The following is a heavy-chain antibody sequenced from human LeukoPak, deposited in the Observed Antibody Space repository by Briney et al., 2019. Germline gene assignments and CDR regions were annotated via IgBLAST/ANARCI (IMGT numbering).Heavy chain of an antibody. CDR3: ARGADSSGYYSIFYFDY. Sequence: SETLSLTCTVSGGSISSYYWNWIRQPPGKGLEWIGYIYYSGSTSYNPSLKSRVTISVDTSKNQFSLKLSSVTAADTAVYYCARGADSSGYYSIFYFDYWGQGTLVTVSS. CDR2: IYYSGST. J-gene: IGHJ4*02. CDR1: GGSISSYY. V-gene: IGHV4-59*01. D-gene: IGHD3-22*01.